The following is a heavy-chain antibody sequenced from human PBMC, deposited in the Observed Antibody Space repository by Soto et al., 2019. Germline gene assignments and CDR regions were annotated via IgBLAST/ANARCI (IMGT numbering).Heavy chain of an antibody. Sequence: QVQLVQSGAEMRKPGASVNVSCKASGYTFTIYGISWVRQAPGQGLEWMGWISAYNGNTHYAQKLQGRGTMTTDTSTSTAYVELRSLRSDDTAVYYFAREHSPSTYDSFAYWGQGTVVTVSS. CDR1: GYTFTIYG. V-gene: IGHV1-18*04. CDR2: ISAYNGNT. CDR3: AREHSPSTYDSFAY. D-gene: IGHD5-12*01. J-gene: IGHJ4*02.